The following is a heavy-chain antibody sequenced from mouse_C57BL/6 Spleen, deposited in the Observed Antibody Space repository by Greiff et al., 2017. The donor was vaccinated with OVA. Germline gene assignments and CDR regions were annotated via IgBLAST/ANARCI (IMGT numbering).Heavy chain of an antibody. D-gene: IGHD1-1*01. Sequence: EVKLQESGAELVRPGASVKLSCTASGFNIKDDYMHWVKQRPEQGLEWIGWIDPENGDTEYASKFQGKATITADTSSNTAYLQLSSLTSEDTAVYYCTTRGTVVASQGYFDYWGQGTTLTVSS. V-gene: IGHV14-4*01. CDR3: TTRGTVVASQGYFDY. CDR2: IDPENGDT. CDR1: GFNIKDDY. J-gene: IGHJ2*01.